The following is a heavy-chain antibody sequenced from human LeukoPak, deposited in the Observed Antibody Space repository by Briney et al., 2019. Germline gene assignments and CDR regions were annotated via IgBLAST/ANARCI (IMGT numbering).Heavy chain of an antibody. Sequence: SETLSLTCSVSGYSFTSGHYWGWIRQPPGKGLEWIANIYHTGSAHYNPSLKGRVTISVDTSTNQFSLKLSSVTAADTAVYCTSTTCILRGFDYWGQGTLVTVSS. CDR2: IYHTGSA. V-gene: IGHV4-38-2*01. CDR3: STTCILRGFDY. D-gene: IGHD2-2*01. CDR1: GYSFTSGHY. J-gene: IGHJ4*02.